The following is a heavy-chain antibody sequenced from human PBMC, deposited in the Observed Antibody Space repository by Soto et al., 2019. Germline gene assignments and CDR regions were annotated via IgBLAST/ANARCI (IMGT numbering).Heavy chain of an antibody. CDR3: EKDGEFGAHQLLGH. J-gene: IGHJ5*02. CDR1: GFNFGSYV. Sequence: EVQLLESGGGLVQPGGSLTLSCAAAGFNFGSYVMSWVRQVPAKGLEWVASISGGGGSAYYGDSVRGRFTISRDNSMNTLSLHLSGLRADDTAMYYGEKDGEFGAHQLLGHWGQGTLVSVSS. D-gene: IGHD2-2*01. CDR2: ISGGGGSA. V-gene: IGHV3-23*02.